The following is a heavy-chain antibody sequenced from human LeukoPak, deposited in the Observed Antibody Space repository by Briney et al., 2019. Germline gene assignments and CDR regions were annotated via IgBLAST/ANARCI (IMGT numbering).Heavy chain of an antibody. CDR2: ICYNGKT. Sequence: SETLSLTCTVSGGSMSSYYWSWIRQPPGKGLEWIGYICYNGKTNYSPSLNSRVTISVDTSRNQFSLKLNSVTAADTAVYYCARGGWSVDYWGQGTLVTVSS. CDR1: GGSMSSYY. CDR3: ARGGWSVDY. V-gene: IGHV4-59*08. J-gene: IGHJ4*02. D-gene: IGHD6-19*01.